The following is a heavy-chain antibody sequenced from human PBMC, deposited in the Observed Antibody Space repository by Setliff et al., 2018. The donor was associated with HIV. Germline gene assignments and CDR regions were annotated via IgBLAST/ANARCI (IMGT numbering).Heavy chain of an antibody. CDR1: GYPFTSYG. CDR2: ISPYNGDT. CDR3: ARDPYDTSENPYDS. J-gene: IGHJ5*01. Sequence: ASVKVSCKASGYPFTSYGLCWVRQAPGQGLEWMGWISPYNGDTYYDEKFQGRVTMTTDTSTSTASMELNRLTFDDTAVYYCARDPYDTSENPYDSWGQGTLVTVSS. D-gene: IGHD3-16*01. V-gene: IGHV1-18*01.